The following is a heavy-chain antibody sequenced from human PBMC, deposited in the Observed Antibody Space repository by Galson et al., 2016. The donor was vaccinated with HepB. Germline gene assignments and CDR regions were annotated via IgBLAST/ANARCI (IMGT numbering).Heavy chain of an antibody. V-gene: IGHV1-69*13. CDR1: GGTFRNYA. CDR2: IIPIFDAT. Sequence: SVKVSCKASGGTFRNYAISWVRQAPGQGLEWMGGIIPIFDATNYAQKFQVRVTMTADETTSTAYMELRSLRSEDSAVYFCARASLTGTYHDHYYYRVDVWGQSTTVTVSS. D-gene: IGHD1-7*01. CDR3: ARASLTGTYHDHYYYRVDV. J-gene: IGHJ6*02.